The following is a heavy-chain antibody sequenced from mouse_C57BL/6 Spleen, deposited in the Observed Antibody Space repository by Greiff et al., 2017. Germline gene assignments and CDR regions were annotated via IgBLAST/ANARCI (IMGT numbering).Heavy chain of an antibody. CDR2: IYPGDGDT. CDR3: ARSLLAMDY. CDR1: SYAFSSSW. Sequence: QVQLQQSGPELVKPGASVKISCKASSYAFSSSWMNWVKQRPGKGLEWIGRIYPGDGDTNYNGKFKGKATLTADKSSSTAYMQLSSLTSEDSAVYFCARSLLAMDYWGQGTSVTVSS. J-gene: IGHJ4*01. V-gene: IGHV1-82*01.